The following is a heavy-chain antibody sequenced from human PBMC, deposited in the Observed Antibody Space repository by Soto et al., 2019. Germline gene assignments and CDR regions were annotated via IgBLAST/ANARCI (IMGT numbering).Heavy chain of an antibody. Sequence: SGGSLRLSCAASGFTFSSYWMSWVRQAPGKGLEWVANIKQDGSEKYYVDSVKGRFTISRDNAKNSLYLQMNSLRAEDTAVYYCARDVRVVVMGDAFDIWGQGTMVTVSS. CDR2: IKQDGSEK. V-gene: IGHV3-7*03. CDR3: ARDVRVVVMGDAFDI. D-gene: IGHD3-22*01. J-gene: IGHJ3*02. CDR1: GFTFSSYW.